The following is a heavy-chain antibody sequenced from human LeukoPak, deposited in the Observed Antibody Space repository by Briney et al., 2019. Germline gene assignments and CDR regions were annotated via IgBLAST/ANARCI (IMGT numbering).Heavy chain of an antibody. D-gene: IGHD2-15*01. V-gene: IGHV3-15*01. CDR2: IKSKTDGGTT. Sequence: VGSLRLSCAASGFTFSNAWMSWVRQAPGKGLEWVGRIKSKTDGGTTDYAAPVKGRFTISRDDSKNTLYLQMNSLKTEDTAVYYCTTDAVVVVAASDYWGQGTLATVSS. CDR1: GFTFSNAW. CDR3: TTDAVVVVAASDY. J-gene: IGHJ4*02.